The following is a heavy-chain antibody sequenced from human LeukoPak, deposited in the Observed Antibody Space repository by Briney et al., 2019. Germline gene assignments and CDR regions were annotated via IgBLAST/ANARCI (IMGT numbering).Heavy chain of an antibody. D-gene: IGHD3-10*01. V-gene: IGHV4-34*01. CDR3: ARGYYPPRWYFDL. CDR1: GGSFSSYS. CDR2: IIEKGNA. J-gene: IGHJ2*01. Sequence: SETLSLTCALYGGSFSSYSWSWTWLRQTPGKGLEWIGEIIEKGNANYNPSLKSRVTIALDTSKIQFSLRLTSMTAADTAMYYCARGYYPPRWYFDLWGRGTLVTVSS.